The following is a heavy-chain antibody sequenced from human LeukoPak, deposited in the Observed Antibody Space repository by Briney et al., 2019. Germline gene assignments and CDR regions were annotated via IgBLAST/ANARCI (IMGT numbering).Heavy chain of an antibody. CDR3: ASLGPHGDY. Sequence: SETLSLTCTVSGGSISSSSYYWGWIRQPPGKGLEWIGSIYYSGSTYYNPSLKSRVTISVDTSKNQFSLKLSSVTAADTAVYYCASLGPHGDYWGQGTLVTVSS. V-gene: IGHV4-39*07. J-gene: IGHJ4*02. CDR2: IYYSGST. CDR1: GGSISSSSYY.